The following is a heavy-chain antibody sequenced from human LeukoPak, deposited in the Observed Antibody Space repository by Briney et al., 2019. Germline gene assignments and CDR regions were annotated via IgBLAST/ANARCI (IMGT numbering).Heavy chain of an antibody. CDR1: GGSISSGGYS. CDR2: IYHSGST. D-gene: IGHD6-6*01. CDR3: ARGGYSSSRYFDY. Sequence: PSETLSLTCAVSGGSISSGGYSWSWIRQPPGKGLEWIGYIYHSGSTYYNPSLKSRVTISVDRSKNQFSLKLSSVTAADTAVYYCARGGYSSSRYFDYWGQGTLVTVSS. V-gene: IGHV4-30-2*01. J-gene: IGHJ4*02.